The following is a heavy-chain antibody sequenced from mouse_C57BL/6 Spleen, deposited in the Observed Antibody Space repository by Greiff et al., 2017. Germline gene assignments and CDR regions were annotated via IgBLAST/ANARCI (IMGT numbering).Heavy chain of an antibody. CDR3: ASYYSNFYYYAMDY. V-gene: IGHV14-2*01. Sequence: EVQLQQSGAELVKPGASVKLSCTASGFNIKDYYMHWVKQRTEQGLEWIGRIDPEDGETKYAPKFQGKATMTADTSSNTAYLQLSSLTSEDTAVYYCASYYSNFYYYAMDYWGQGTSVTVSS. D-gene: IGHD2-5*01. J-gene: IGHJ4*01. CDR1: GFNIKDYY. CDR2: IDPEDGET.